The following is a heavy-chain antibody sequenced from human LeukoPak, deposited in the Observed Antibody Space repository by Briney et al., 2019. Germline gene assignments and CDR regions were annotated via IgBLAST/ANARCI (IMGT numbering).Heavy chain of an antibody. Sequence: GESLKISCKGSGYSFDTYWFAWVRQMPGKGLEWMGIIYPADSATRYSPSFQGQVTISADKSITTAYLQWSTLEASEPAMYYCARGGGSGFYFDYWGQGTLVTVSS. CDR2: IYPADSAT. CDR1: GYSFDTYW. CDR3: ARGGGSGFYFDY. J-gene: IGHJ4*02. D-gene: IGHD6-25*01. V-gene: IGHV5-51*01.